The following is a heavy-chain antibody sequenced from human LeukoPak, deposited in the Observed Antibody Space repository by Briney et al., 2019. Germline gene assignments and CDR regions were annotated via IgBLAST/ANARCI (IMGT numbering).Heavy chain of an antibody. Sequence: SETLSLTCTVSGGSISSGSYYWSWIRQPAGKGLEWIGRIYTSGSTNYNPSLKSRVTISVDTSKNQFSLKLSSVTAADTAVYYCARDPAYVDAFDYWGQGTLVTVSS. CDR3: ARDPAYVDAFDY. CDR1: GGSISSGSYY. J-gene: IGHJ4*02. D-gene: IGHD3-10*02. V-gene: IGHV4-61*02. CDR2: IYTSGST.